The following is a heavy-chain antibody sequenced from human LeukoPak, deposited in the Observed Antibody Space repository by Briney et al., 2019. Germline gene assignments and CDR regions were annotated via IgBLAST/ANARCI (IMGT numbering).Heavy chain of an antibody. J-gene: IGHJ4*02. CDR3: AREGGRGDYNG. D-gene: IGHD5-24*01. CDR2: ISVSGSNI. Sequence: GGSLRLSCAASGLTLATYTMHWVRQAPGKGLEWVSCISVSGSNIYYGDSVKGRFTISRDNARNSLYLQMNSLRDEDTAMYYCAREGGRGDYNGWGQGTLVTVSS. CDR1: GLTLATYT. V-gene: IGHV3-48*02.